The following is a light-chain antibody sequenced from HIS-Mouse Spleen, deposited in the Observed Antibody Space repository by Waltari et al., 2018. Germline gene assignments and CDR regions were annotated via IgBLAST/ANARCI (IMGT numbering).Light chain of an antibody. Sequence: SYVLTQPPSVSVAPGKTARSTCGGNNTVSKSVHWYQQKPGKAPVLVVYDDSDRPSGIPERFSGSNSGNTATLTISRVEAGDEADYYCQVWDSSSDHVVFGGGTKLTVL. J-gene: IGLJ2*01. V-gene: IGLV3-21*03. CDR1: NTVSKS. CDR2: DDS. CDR3: QVWDSSSDHVV.